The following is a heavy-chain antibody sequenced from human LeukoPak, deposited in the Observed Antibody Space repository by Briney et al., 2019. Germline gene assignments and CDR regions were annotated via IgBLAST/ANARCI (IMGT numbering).Heavy chain of an antibody. V-gene: IGHV5-10-1*01. J-gene: IGHJ6*04. D-gene: IGHD6-13*01. CDR1: GYSSTSYW. Sequence: GESLKISCKGSGYSSTSYWISWVRQMPGKGLEWMGRIDPSDSYTNYSPSFQGHVTISADKSISTAYLQWSSLKASDTAMYYCACSSWYYYYYGMDVWGKGTTVTVSS. CDR3: ACSSWYYYYYGMDV. CDR2: IDPSDSYT.